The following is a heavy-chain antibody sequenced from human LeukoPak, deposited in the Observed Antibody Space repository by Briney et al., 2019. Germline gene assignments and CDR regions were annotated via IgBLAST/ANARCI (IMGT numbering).Heavy chain of an antibody. V-gene: IGHV1-18*01. CDR2: INAYNGIT. J-gene: IGHJ4*02. D-gene: IGHD3-22*01. CDR1: GYTLTSYG. CDR3: ARVVGITMIVVANFDY. Sequence: ASVTVSCKASGYTLTSYGISWVRQAPGQGLEWMGGINAYNGITNYAQKLQGRVTMTTDTSTSTAYMELRSLRSDDTAVYYCARVVGITMIVVANFDYWGQGTLVTVSS.